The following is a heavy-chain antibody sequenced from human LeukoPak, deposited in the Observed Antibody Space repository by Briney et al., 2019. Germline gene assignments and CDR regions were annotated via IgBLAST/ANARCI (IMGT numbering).Heavy chain of an antibody. V-gene: IGHV4-39*07. D-gene: IGHD3-22*01. J-gene: IGHJ3*02. CDR2: INHSGST. CDR1: GGSISSSSYY. CDR3: ARDIYDSSGYAYFGAFDI. Sequence: PSETLSLTCTVSGGSISSSSYYWGWIRQPPGKGLEWIGEINHSGSTNYNPSLKSRVTISVDTSKNQFSLKLSSVTAADTAVYYCARDIYDSSGYAYFGAFDIWGQGTMVTVSS.